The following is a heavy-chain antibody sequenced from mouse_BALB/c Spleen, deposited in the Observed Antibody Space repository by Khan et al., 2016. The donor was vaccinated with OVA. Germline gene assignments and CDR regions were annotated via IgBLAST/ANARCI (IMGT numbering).Heavy chain of an antibody. CDR1: GYTFTSYT. Sequence: QVQLQQSGAELARPGASVKMSCKASGYTFTSYTIHWIKKRPGQGLEWIGYINPSNGYTNYNQKFKDKATLTTDKSSTTAYLHLSILTSDDSAVYNCVRDGAYHRNDGWFAYWGQGTLVTVSA. D-gene: IGHD2-14*01. CDR3: VRDGAYHRNDGWFAY. V-gene: IGHV1-4*01. J-gene: IGHJ3*01. CDR2: INPSNGYT.